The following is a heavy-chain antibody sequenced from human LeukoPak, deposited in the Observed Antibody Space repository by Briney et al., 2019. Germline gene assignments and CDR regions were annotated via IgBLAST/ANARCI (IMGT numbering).Heavy chain of an antibody. Sequence: ASVKVSCKTSGYTFTNYYMHWVRQAPGQGLEWMGIINPFDGSTTYAQRFQGRVTMTRDSSTSTVYMGLSSLRSEDTAVYYCARDIVGATYWYFDLWGRGTLVTVSS. V-gene: IGHV1-46*01. D-gene: IGHD1-26*01. CDR3: ARDIVGATYWYFDL. CDR2: INPFDGST. J-gene: IGHJ2*01. CDR1: GYTFTNYY.